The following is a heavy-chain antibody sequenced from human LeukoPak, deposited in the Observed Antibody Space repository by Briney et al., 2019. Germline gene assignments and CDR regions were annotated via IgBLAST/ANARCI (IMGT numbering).Heavy chain of an antibody. J-gene: IGHJ3*02. Sequence: PGRSLSLSCAASGFPFSSYAMHWVRQAPGKGLEWVAVISYDGSNKYYADSVKGRFTISRDNSKNTLYLQMNSLRAEDTAVYYCASLVVTDDWAFDIWGQGTMVTVSS. CDR3: ASLVVTDDWAFDI. CDR1: GFPFSSYA. V-gene: IGHV3-30*04. D-gene: IGHD2-21*02. CDR2: ISYDGSNK.